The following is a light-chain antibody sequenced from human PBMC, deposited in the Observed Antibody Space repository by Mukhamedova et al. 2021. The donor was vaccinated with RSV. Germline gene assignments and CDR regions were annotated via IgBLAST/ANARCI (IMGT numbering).Light chain of an antibody. Sequence: IYEGSKRPSGVSNRFSGSKSGNTASLTISGLQAEDEADYYCCSYAGSGTPHVVFGGGTKLTVL. J-gene: IGLJ2*01. CDR3: CSYAGSGTPHVV. V-gene: IGLV2-23*01. CDR2: EGS.